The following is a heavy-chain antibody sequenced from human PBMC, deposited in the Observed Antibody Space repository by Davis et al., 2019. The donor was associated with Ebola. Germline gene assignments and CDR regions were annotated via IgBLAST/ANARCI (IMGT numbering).Heavy chain of an antibody. J-gene: IGHJ6*02. Sequence: MPSETLSLTCTVSGGSISSSSYYWGWIRQPPGQGLEWIGSIYYSGSTYYNPSLKSRVTISVDTAVYYCARHERTYDFWSGLDGSYGMDVWGQGTTVTVSS. CDR2: IYYSGST. CDR1: GGSISSSSYY. D-gene: IGHD3-3*01. V-gene: IGHV4-39*01. CDR3: GMDV.